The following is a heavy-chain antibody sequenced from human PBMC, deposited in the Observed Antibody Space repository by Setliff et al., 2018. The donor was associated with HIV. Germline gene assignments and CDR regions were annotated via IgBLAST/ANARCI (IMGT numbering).Heavy chain of an antibody. Sequence: PVGSLRLSCVASGFSFSHAWMNWVRQVPGKGLEWVDHIKTRTGVETVDYVAPVRGRFIISRDLSRNTLYLRMTSLKTEDTAIYYCATGSSFDYYYMDVWGKGTAVTVSS. J-gene: IGHJ6*03. CDR3: ATGSSFDYYYMDV. CDR1: GFSFSHAW. V-gene: IGHV3-15*01. CDR2: IKTRTGVETV. D-gene: IGHD6-6*01.